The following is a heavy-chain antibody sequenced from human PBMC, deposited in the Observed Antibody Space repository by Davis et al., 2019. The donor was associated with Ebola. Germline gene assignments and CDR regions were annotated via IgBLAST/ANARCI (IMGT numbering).Heavy chain of an antibody. CDR2: IRSKANSYAT. CDR1: GFTFSGSA. D-gene: IGHD6-13*01. Sequence: GGSLRLSCAASGFTFSGSAMHWVRQASGKGLEWVGRIRSKANSYATAYAASVKGRFTISRDDSKNTAYLQMNSLKTEDTAVYYCTRHFWIRGERQLVLNGFDPWGQGTLVTVSS. V-gene: IGHV3-73*01. CDR3: TRHFWIRGERQLVLNGFDP. J-gene: IGHJ5*02.